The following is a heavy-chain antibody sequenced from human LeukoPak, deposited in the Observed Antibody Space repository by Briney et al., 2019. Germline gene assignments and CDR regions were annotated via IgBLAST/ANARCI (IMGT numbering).Heavy chain of an antibody. CDR2: INPRGGST. Sequence: ASVKVSCKASGYTFTSSYLHWVRQAPGQGLEWMGIINPRGGSTSYAQRFQGRVTMTRDMSSSTVYMELSSLRSEDTAVYYCARAGYSGNYRDAFDIWGQGTMVTVSS. V-gene: IGHV1-46*01. J-gene: IGHJ3*02. D-gene: IGHD1-26*01. CDR3: ARAGYSGNYRDAFDI. CDR1: GYTFTSSY.